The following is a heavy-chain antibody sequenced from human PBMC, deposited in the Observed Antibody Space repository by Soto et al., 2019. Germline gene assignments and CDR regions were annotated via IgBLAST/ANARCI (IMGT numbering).Heavy chain of an antibody. CDR3: ARRRGDELLGNHFEP. D-gene: IGHD3-10*01. J-gene: IGHJ5*02. CDR1: GFSLSTNGVA. CDR2: IYWDDDK. V-gene: IGHV2-5*02. Sequence: SGPTLVNPTQTLTLPCSFSGFSLSTNGVAVGWIRQPPGKALEWLALIYWDDDKRYNPSLKSRLAITKDTSQNQVVLTMTNMDPVDTGTYYCARRRGDELLGNHFEPWGQGILVTVSS.